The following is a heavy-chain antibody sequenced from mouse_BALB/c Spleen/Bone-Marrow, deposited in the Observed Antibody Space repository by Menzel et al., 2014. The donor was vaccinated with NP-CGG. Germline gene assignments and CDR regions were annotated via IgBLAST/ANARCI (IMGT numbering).Heavy chain of an antibody. CDR1: GYAFTNYL. CDR2: INPGSGGT. J-gene: IGHJ3*01. CDR3: ARGDYRYDGFAY. Sequence: VKLMESGAELVRPGTSVKVSCKASGYAFTNYLIEWVKQRPGQGLEWIGVINPGSGGTNYNEKFEGKATLTADKSSSTAYMQLSSLTSDDSAVYFCARGDYRYDGFAYWGQGTLVTVSA. D-gene: IGHD2-14*01. V-gene: IGHV1-54*01.